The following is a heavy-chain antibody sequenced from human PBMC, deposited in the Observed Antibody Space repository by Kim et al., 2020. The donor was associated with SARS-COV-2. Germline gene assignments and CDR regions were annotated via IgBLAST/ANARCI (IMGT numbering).Heavy chain of an antibody. CDR3: AIEIYSNYGDNWFDP. J-gene: IGHJ5*02. CDR2: INTNTGNP. Sequence: ASVKVSCKASGYTFTSYAMNWVRQAPGQGLEWMGWINTNTGNPTYAQGFTGRFVFSLDTSVSTAYLQISSLKAEDTAVYYCAIEIYSNYGDNWFDPWGQGTLVTVSS. CDR1: GYTFTSYA. D-gene: IGHD4-4*01. V-gene: IGHV7-4-1*02.